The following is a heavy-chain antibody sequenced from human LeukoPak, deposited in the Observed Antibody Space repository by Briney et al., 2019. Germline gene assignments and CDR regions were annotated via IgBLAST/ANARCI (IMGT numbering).Heavy chain of an antibody. CDR2: INNEGTDT. Sequence: GGSLRLSCAASGFTFSSHWMHWVRQAPGKGLVWVSRINNEGTDTTYADSVKGRFTISRDNAKNTLYLQMNSLRAEDTAVYYCARGGAATFDPWGQGTLVTVSS. CDR3: ARGGAATFDP. D-gene: IGHD4/OR15-4a*01. J-gene: IGHJ5*02. V-gene: IGHV3-74*03. CDR1: GFTFSSHW.